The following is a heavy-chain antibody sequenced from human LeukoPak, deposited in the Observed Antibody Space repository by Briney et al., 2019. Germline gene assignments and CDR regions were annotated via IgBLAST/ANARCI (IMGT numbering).Heavy chain of an antibody. J-gene: IGHJ4*02. CDR2: MSYDGNNK. V-gene: IGHV3-30-3*01. CDR3: AREDGDFPDY. CDR1: GFTFSTYA. Sequence: GGSLRLSCAASGFTFSTYAMYWVRQAPGKGLEWVAVMSYDGNNKYYADSVKGRFTISRDNSKNTLYLQMNSLRPEDTAVYYCAREDGDFPDYWGQGTLVTVSS. D-gene: IGHD4-17*01.